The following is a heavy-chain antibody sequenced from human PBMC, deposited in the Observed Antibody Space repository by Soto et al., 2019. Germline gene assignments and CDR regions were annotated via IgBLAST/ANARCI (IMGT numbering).Heavy chain of an antibody. V-gene: IGHV5-51*01. CDR1: GYSFTSYW. Sequence: GESLKISCKGSGYSFTSYWIGWVRQMPGKGLEWMGVIYPGDSNTRYSPSLQGQVTISVDKSISTAYLQWSSLKATDTAMYYCARHAYDFWSGHPNPRYYYGMDVWGQGTTVTVSS. J-gene: IGHJ6*02. CDR3: ARHAYDFWSGHPNPRYYYGMDV. D-gene: IGHD3-3*01. CDR2: IYPGDSNT.